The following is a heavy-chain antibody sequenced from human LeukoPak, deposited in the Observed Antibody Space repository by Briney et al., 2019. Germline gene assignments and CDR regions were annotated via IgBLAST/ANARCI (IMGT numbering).Heavy chain of an antibody. Sequence: PGGSLRLSCAASGFTFSSYGMHWVRQALGKGLEWVAVIWYDGSNKYYADSVKGRFTISRDNSKNTLYLQMNSLRAEDTAVYYCARDAVYSSSWQYYWGQGTLVTVSS. V-gene: IGHV3-33*01. J-gene: IGHJ4*02. CDR3: ARDAVYSSSWQYY. D-gene: IGHD6-13*01. CDR2: IWYDGSNK. CDR1: GFTFSSYG.